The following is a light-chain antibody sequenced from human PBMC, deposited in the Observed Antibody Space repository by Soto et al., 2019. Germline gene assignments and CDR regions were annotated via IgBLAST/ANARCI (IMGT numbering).Light chain of an antibody. V-gene: IGKV3-20*01. CDR2: GAS. CDR3: QQYGGSPLYT. CDR1: QIVSSSD. J-gene: IGKJ2*01. Sequence: EIVLTQSPGTLSLSPGDRATLSCRASQIVSSSDLAWYQQKPGQAPRLLIYGASNRATGIPDRLSGSGSGTDFTLTISILEPEDFAVYYCQQYGGSPLYTFGQGNKLEIK.